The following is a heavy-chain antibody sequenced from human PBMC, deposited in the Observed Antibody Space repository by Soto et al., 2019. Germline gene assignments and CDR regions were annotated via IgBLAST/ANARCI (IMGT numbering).Heavy chain of an antibody. D-gene: IGHD1-1*01. Sequence: QAHLVQSGAEVKKPWPSLKVSCKASGYTFTSDDIKSVRQATGQGLEWMGRMNPNSGNTGYAQKFQDRVTMTMTTSLATAYTELSRLRWEYTAVYYCAREMTTRGMDVGCQGTKVTVSS. CDR3: AREMTTRGMDV. V-gene: IGHV1-8*01. J-gene: IGHJ6*02. CDR2: MNPNSGNT. CDR1: GYTFTSDD.